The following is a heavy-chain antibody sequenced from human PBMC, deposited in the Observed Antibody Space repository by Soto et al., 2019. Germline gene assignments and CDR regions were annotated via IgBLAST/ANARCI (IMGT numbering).Heavy chain of an antibody. CDR2: MEPSSGRT. Sequence: QVQLVQSGAEARVPGASVKVSCKAYGYSFTGLDINWVRQPTGQGLEWMGWMEPSSGRTGYAQKFQGRVTMTRDTSINTAYMELSSLTSDDKAFYYCARGVTAGVDYWGQGPLVTVSS. D-gene: IGHD1-26*01. CDR1: GYSFTGLD. CDR3: ARGVTAGVDY. V-gene: IGHV1-8*01. J-gene: IGHJ4*02.